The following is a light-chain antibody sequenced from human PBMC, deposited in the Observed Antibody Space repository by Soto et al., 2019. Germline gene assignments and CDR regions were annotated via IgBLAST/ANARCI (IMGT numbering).Light chain of an antibody. CDR3: QQRSNWPIT. CDR2: DAS. CDR1: QSVSSN. V-gene: IGKV3-11*01. J-gene: IGKJ5*01. Sequence: EIVVTQSPATLSVSPGERATLSCRASQSVSSNLAWYQQKPGQAPRLLIYDASTRATGIPARFSGSGSGTDFTLTISSLEPEDFAVYYCQQRSNWPITFGQGTRLDIK.